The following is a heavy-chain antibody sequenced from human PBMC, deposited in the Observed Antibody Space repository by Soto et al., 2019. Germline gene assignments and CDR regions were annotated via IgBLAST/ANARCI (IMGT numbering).Heavy chain of an antibody. D-gene: IGHD6-13*01. CDR3: AIGRGIAAAGTLGWFDP. J-gene: IGHJ5*02. CDR1: GGSISSSSYY. CDR2: IYYSGST. Sequence: LSLTCTVSGGSISSSSYYWGWIRQPPGKGLEWIGSIYYSGSTYYNPSLKSRVTISVDTSKNQFSLKLSSVTAADTAVYYCAIGRGIAAAGTLGWFDPWGQGTLVTVSS. V-gene: IGHV4-39*01.